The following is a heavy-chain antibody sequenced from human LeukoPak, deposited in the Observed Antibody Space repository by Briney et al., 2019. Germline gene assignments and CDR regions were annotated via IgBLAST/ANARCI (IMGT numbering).Heavy chain of an antibody. CDR3: VRDYQQKIYYYDASGPGY. J-gene: IGHJ4*02. Sequence: GASVKVSCKVSGYTLTELSMHWVRQAPGKGLEWMGGFDPGDGETIYAQKFQGRVTMTEDTSTNTAYMELRSLRSGDTAMYYCVRDYQQKIYYYDASGPGYWGQGTLVTVSS. D-gene: IGHD3-22*01. CDR1: GYTLTELS. V-gene: IGHV1-24*01. CDR2: FDPGDGET.